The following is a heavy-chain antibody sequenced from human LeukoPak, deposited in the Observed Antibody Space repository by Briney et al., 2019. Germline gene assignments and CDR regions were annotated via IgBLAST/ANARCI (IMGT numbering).Heavy chain of an antibody. CDR2: ISYDGSNK. V-gene: IGHV3-30*03. CDR1: GFTFSSYG. Sequence: GGSLRLSCAASGFTFSSYGMSWVRQAPGKGLEWVAVISYDGSNKYYADSVKGRFTISRDDSKNTLYLQMNSLRAEDTAVYYCARGSGWDDAFDIWGQGTMVTVSS. D-gene: IGHD6-19*01. J-gene: IGHJ3*02. CDR3: ARGSGWDDAFDI.